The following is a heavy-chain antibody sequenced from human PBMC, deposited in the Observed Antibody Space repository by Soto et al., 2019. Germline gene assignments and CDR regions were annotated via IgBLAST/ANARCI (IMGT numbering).Heavy chain of an antibody. D-gene: IGHD6-13*01. CDR1: GYTFTGDD. CDR3: ARGVAAAGTGWFDP. J-gene: IGHJ5*02. V-gene: IGHV1-8*01. CDR2: MNPLSGDT. Sequence: ASVKVSCKTSGYTFTGDDINWVRQASGQGLEWMGWMNPLSGDTGYAQKFQGRVSMTRNTAISTAYLELSGLRYEDTAVYYCARGVAAAGTGWFDPWGQGTLVTVSS.